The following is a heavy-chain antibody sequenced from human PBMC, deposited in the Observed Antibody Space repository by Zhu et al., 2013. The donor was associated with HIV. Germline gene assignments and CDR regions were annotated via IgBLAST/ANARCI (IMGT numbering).Heavy chain of an antibody. V-gene: IGHV1-2*02. CDR1: GYTFIDYY. CDR3: ARDFDIPGTAVRFYYGMDV. Sequence: QVQLVQSGAEVKRPGASVKVSCKTSGYTFIDYYIHWVRLAPGQGLEWMGWINPNSGGTSYAQKFQGRVTMTRDTSVTTLYMELTGLSFDDTAVYYCARDFDIPGTAVRFYYGMDVWGQGTTVTVSS. D-gene: IGHD1-7*01. J-gene: IGHJ6*02. CDR2: INPNSGGT.